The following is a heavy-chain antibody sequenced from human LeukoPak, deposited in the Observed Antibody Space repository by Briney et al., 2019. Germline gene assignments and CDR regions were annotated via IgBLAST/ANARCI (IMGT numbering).Heavy chain of an antibody. D-gene: IGHD5-18*01. V-gene: IGHV3-23*01. J-gene: IGHJ4*02. CDR1: GFTFSTYA. Sequence: GGSLRLSCAASGFTFSTYAMSWVRQAPGQGLEWVSGISNSDDSTYYADSVKGRLTISRDNSKNTLYLQINSLRAEDTAVYYCAKSRHGYTYGKFDYWGQGTLVAVSS. CDR2: ISNSDDST. CDR3: AKSRHGYTYGKFDY.